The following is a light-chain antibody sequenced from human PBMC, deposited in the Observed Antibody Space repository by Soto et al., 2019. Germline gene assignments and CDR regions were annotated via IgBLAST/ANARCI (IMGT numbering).Light chain of an antibody. CDR2: EPI. CDR1: SCDVGGYVS. CDR3: SSYPTTSALV. J-gene: IGLJ2*01. V-gene: IGLV2-14*01. Sequence: QSPLTQSASVSGSPGPSITIPRSGTSCDVGGYVSVSWYPHHPGKFANLIIYEPIKQPSELPHRFSDPKSRNTPPLTIYGLQTEDEADYYCSSYPTTSALVVGGGTKVTVL.